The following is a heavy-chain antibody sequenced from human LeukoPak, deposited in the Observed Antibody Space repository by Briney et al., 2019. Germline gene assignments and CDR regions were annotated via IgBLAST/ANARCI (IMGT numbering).Heavy chain of an antibody. CDR1: GYTFTAYY. D-gene: IGHD1-1*01. CDR3: ARSSGTYPDFDS. CDR2: INPDSGGT. Sequence: ASVKVSCKASGYTFTAYYIHWVRLAPGQGLEWMGWINPDSGGTNYAQKFQGRVTMTRDTSINTAYMELSRLSSDDTAVYYCARSSGTYPDFDSWGQGTLVTVSS. J-gene: IGHJ4*02. V-gene: IGHV1-2*02.